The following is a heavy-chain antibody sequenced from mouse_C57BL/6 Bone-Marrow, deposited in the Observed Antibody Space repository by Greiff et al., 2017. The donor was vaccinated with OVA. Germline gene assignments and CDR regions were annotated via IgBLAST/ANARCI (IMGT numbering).Heavy chain of an antibody. CDR3: ARAWDYYFDY. J-gene: IGHJ2*01. D-gene: IGHD4-1*01. V-gene: IGHV5-4*01. Sequence: EVHLVESGGGLVKPGGSLKLSCAASGFTFSSYAMSWVRQTPEKRLEWVATISDGGSYTYYPDNVKGRFTISRDNAKNNLYLQMSHLKSEDTAMYYCARAWDYYFDYWGQGTTLTVSS. CDR2: ISDGGSYT. CDR1: GFTFSSYA.